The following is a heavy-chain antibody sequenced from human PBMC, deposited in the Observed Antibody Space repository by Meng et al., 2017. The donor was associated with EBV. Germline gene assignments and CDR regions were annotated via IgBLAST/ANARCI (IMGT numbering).Heavy chain of an antibody. V-gene: IGHV1-69*01. J-gene: IGHJ4*02. D-gene: IGHD3-10*01. CDR1: GGTFRRDA. Sequence: QVDWVPLGAEGRKPGSSGKGSGKTSGGTFRRDAISWVRQAPGQGLEWMGGLIPMSDAPHYAQKFQGRVTITADESTSTHYMDLSGLRSEDTAVYYCASESGRGFTPDYWGQGTLVTVSS. CDR3: ASESGRGFTPDY. CDR2: LIPMSDAP.